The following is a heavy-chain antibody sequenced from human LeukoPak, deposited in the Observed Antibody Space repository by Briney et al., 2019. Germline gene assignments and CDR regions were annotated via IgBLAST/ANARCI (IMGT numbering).Heavy chain of an antibody. CDR3: AKDGYYDFWSGYYEDY. J-gene: IGHJ4*02. Sequence: GGSLRLSCAASGFTFSSYSMNWVRQAPGKGLEWVSSISSSSSYIYYADSVKGRFTISRDNAKNSLYLQMNSLRAEDTAVYYCAKDGYYDFWSGYYEDYWGQGTLVTVSS. V-gene: IGHV3-21*01. D-gene: IGHD3-3*01. CDR1: GFTFSSYS. CDR2: ISSSSSYI.